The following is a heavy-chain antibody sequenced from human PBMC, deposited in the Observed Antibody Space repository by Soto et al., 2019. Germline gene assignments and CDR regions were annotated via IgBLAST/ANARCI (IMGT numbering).Heavy chain of an antibody. CDR1: GFTIKSYD. CDR3: ARSPSGIYYYGMDV. D-gene: IGHD1-26*01. V-gene: IGHV3-13*01. J-gene: IGHJ6*02. CDR2: IGTAGDT. Sequence: GGSLRLSCAASGFTIKSYDMHWIRQATGKRLEWVSTIGTAGDTYYPGSVKGRFTISRENAKNSLYLQMNSLRAGDTAVYYCARSPSGIYYYGMDVWGQGTTVTVSS.